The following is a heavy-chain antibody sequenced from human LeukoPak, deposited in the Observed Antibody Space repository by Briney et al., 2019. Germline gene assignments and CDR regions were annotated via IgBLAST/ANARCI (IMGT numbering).Heavy chain of an antibody. J-gene: IGHJ4*02. D-gene: IGHD3-3*01. V-gene: IGHV3-23*01. CDR1: GFTFSSYV. CDR3: ARASFGVIVGPDY. CDR2: ITSSGGST. Sequence: GGSLRLSCAVSGFTFSSYVMTWVRQAPGKGLEWVSAITSSGGSTYYADSVKGRFTISRDNSKNTLSLQMNSLRAEGTAIYYCARASFGVIVGPDYWGQGTLVTVSS.